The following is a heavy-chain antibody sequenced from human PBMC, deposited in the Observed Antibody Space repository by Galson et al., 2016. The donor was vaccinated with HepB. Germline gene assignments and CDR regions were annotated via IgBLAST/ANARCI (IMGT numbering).Heavy chain of an antibody. V-gene: IGHV3-11*06. D-gene: IGHD4-17*01. CDR2: ISVSGTYT. Sequence: SLRLSCAASGFSFSDYYMTWIRQAPGKGLEWVSYISVSGTYTNYAESVKGRFTISRDNADNSLYLQMNSLRAEDTAVYYCASGDYDYWYFDLWGRGTLVTVSS. CDR1: GFSFSDYY. J-gene: IGHJ2*01. CDR3: ASGDYDYWYFDL.